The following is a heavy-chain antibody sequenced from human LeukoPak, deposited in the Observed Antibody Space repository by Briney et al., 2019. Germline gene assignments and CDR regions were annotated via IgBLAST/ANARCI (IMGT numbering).Heavy chain of an antibody. CDR1: RFTFSSYA. CDR3: ARPIVVVPAALVSYFDY. Sequence: GGSLRLSCAASRFTFSSYAMHWVRQAPGKGLEWVAVISYDGSNKYYADSVKGRFTISRDNSKNTLYLQMNSLRAEDTAVYYCARPIVVVPAALVSYFDYWGQGTLVTVSS. J-gene: IGHJ4*02. CDR2: ISYDGSNK. D-gene: IGHD2-2*01. V-gene: IGHV3-30*04.